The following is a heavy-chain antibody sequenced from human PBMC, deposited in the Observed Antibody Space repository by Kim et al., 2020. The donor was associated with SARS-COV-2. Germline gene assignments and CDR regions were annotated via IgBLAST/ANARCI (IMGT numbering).Heavy chain of an antibody. J-gene: IGHJ4*02. V-gene: IGHV3-11*04. CDR3: ARDKYASGIYADFDL. CDR1: GFTFSDYY. D-gene: IGHD3-10*01. Sequence: GGSLRLSCAASGFTFSDYYMSWIRQAPGKGLEWVSYISSGTGTIYYADSVKGRFTISRDTAKNSLYLQVNSLRAEDTAVYYCARDKYASGIYADFDLWGQGTLVTVSS. CDR2: ISSGTGTI.